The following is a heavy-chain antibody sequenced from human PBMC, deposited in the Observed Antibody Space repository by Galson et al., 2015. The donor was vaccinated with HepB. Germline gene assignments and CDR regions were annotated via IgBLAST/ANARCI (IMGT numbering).Heavy chain of an antibody. J-gene: IGHJ5*02. CDR1: GFTFSSYD. CDR3: AREGYTYGYVWVDL. Sequence: SLRLSCAASGFTFSSYDMHWVRQAPGKGLEWVAIILSDGNNKNFADSVKGRFTISRDNSKSTLYLHMNSLRTEDTAVYYCAREGYTYGYVWVDLWGQGTLVTVAS. V-gene: IGHV3-30*03. CDR2: ILSDGNNK. D-gene: IGHD5-18*01.